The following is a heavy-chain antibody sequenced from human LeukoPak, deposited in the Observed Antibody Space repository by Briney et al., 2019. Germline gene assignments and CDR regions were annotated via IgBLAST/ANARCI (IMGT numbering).Heavy chain of an antibody. V-gene: IGHV3-23*01. D-gene: IGHD6-19*01. CDR3: ANPSEQWLINYYYMDV. CDR2: NSGSGVST. J-gene: IGHJ6*03. CDR1: GFTFSNYA. Sequence: GRSLRLSCAASGFTFSNYAMSWVRQAPGKGLEWVSANSGSGVSTYYADSVKGRFTISRDNSKKTLYLQMNSPRAAETAVYYCANPSEQWLINYYYMDVWGKGTTVTISS.